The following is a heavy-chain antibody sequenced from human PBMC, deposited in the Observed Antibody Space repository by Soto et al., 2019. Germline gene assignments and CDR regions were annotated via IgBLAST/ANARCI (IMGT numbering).Heavy chain of an antibody. CDR1: GGSISSYY. D-gene: IGHD3-3*01. Sequence: SETLSLTCTVSGGSISSYYWSWIRQPPGKGLEWIGYIYYSGSTNYNPSLKSRVTISVDTSKNQFSLKLSSVTAADTAVYYCASRSTYYDFWSGYSGYYYYYMDVWGKGTTVTVSS. V-gene: IGHV4-59*01. CDR3: ASRSTYYDFWSGYSGYYYYYMDV. J-gene: IGHJ6*03. CDR2: IYYSGST.